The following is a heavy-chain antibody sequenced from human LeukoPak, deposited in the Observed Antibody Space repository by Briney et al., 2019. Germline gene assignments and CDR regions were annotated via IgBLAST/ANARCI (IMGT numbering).Heavy chain of an antibody. CDR1: GFTLNNYG. CDR3: GRAGVYSASSGYGPDR. J-gene: IGHJ5*02. Sequence: PGGSLRLSCAASGFTLNNYGMSWVRQAPGKGLEWVSAISGRGDDTYYADSVKGRFTFSRDKSKNTLYLQMNSLRAEDTAVYYCGRAGVYSASSGYGPDRWGQGTLVTVSS. V-gene: IGHV3-23*01. CDR2: ISGRGDDT. D-gene: IGHD3-22*01.